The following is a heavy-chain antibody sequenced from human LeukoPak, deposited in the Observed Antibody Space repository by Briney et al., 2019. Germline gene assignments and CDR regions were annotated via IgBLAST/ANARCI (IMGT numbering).Heavy chain of an antibody. CDR2: IDPSDSYT. D-gene: IGHD3-10*01. CDR1: GYSFTSYW. CDR3: ARTYYGSGSPLSY. J-gene: IGHJ4*02. V-gene: IGHV5-10-1*01. Sequence: GESLKISCEGSGYSFTSYWISWVRQMLGKGLEWMGRIDPSDSYTNHSPSFQGHVTISADKSISTAYLQWSSLKASDTAMYFCARTYYGSGSPLSYWGQGTLVTVSS.